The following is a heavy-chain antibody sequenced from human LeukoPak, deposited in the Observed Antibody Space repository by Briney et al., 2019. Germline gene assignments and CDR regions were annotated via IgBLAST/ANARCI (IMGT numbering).Heavy chain of an antibody. V-gene: IGHV1-18*01. CDR3: ARIWVTVDAFDI. D-gene: IGHD5-18*01. CDR1: GYTFTSYG. Sequence: ASVKVSCKASGYTFTSYGISWVRQAPGQGLEWMGWISAYNGNTNYAQKLQGRVTMTADTSTSTAYMELRSLRSDDTAVYYCARIWVTVDAFDIWGQGTMVTVSS. CDR2: ISAYNGNT. J-gene: IGHJ3*02.